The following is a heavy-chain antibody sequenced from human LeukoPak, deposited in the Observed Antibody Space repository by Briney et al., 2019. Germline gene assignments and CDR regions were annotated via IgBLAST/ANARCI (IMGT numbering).Heavy chain of an antibody. V-gene: IGHV3-33*01. CDR1: GFTFSRYG. CDR2: IWYDGSNK. Sequence: GRSLRLSCAASGFTFSRYGMHWVRQAPGKGLEWVAVIWYDGSNKDYADSVKGRFAISRDNSKNTLYLQMNSLRAEDTAVYYCATNKIGTTDQSFDYWGQGTLVTVSS. J-gene: IGHJ4*02. CDR3: ATNKIGTTDQSFDY. D-gene: IGHD1-1*01.